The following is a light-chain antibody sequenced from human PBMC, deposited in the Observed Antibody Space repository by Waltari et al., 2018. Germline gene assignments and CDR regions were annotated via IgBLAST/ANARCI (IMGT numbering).Light chain of an antibody. CDR1: QSISRF. CDR3: QKYGTLPAT. V-gene: IGKV3-20*01. Sequence: DIFLTQSPGTLSLSPGEGATLSCRASQSISRFLAWYQQKPGQAPRLLIYDASTRATGIPDRFSGGGSGTDFSLTISRLEPEDFAVYYCQKYGTLPATFGQGTKVEIK. J-gene: IGKJ1*01. CDR2: DAS.